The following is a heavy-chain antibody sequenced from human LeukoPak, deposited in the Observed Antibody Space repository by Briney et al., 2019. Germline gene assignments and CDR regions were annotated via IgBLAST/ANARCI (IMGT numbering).Heavy chain of an antibody. J-gene: IGHJ4*02. Sequence: GRSLRLSCAASGFTVSNNYMSWVRQAPGKGLEWVSVIYDSGTTFYADSVKGRFTISRDNSKNTLYLQMNSLRAEDTAVYYCARDWGKTVGFEYWGQGTLVTVSS. V-gene: IGHV3-53*01. CDR3: ARDWGKTVGFEY. CDR2: IYDSGTT. D-gene: IGHD3-16*01. CDR1: GFTVSNNY.